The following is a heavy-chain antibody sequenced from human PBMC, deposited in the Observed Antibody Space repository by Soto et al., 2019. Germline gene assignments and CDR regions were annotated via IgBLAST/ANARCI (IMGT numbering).Heavy chain of an antibody. CDR3: AKDRLAGNFDY. CDR1: GFTFNNYA. Sequence: EVQVLDSGGGLVQPGGSLRLSCAASGFTFNNYAMNWVRQAPGKGLEWVATISATGGSTYYADSVKGRFTISRDNSKNTLYLQMNGLRVEATPVYYCAKDRLAGNFDYWGPGPQVTVSS. CDR2: ISATGGST. V-gene: IGHV3-23*01. J-gene: IGHJ4*02.